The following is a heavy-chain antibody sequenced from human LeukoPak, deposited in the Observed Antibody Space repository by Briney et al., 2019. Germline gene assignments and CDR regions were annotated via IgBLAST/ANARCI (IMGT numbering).Heavy chain of an antibody. CDR1: GFTFSSYA. CDR3: ARVVYYDILTGLDAFDI. V-gene: IGHV3-30-3*01. CDR2: ISYDGSNK. D-gene: IGHD3-9*01. Sequence: GGSLRLSCAASGFTFSSYAMHWVRQAPGKGLEWVAVISYDGSNKYYADSVKGRFTISRDNSKNTLYLQMNSLRAADTAVYYCARVVYYDILTGLDAFDIWGQGTMVTVSS. J-gene: IGHJ3*02.